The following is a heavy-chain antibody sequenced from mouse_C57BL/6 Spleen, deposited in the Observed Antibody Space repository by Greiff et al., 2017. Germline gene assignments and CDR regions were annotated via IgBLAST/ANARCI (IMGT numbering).Heavy chain of an antibody. CDR1: GFNIKDDY. J-gene: IGHJ2*01. Sequence: EVKVVESGAELVRPGASVKLSCTASGFNIKDDYMHWVKQRPEQGLEWIGWIDPENGDTEYASKFQGKATITADTSSNTAYLQLSSLTSEDTAVYYCTTVYGVDYWGQGTTLTVSS. D-gene: IGHD1-1*02. CDR3: TTVYGVDY. V-gene: IGHV14-4*01. CDR2: IDPENGDT.